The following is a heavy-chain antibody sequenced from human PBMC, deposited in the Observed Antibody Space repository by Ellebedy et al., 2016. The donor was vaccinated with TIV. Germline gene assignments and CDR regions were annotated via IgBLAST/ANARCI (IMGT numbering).Heavy chain of an antibody. CDR1: SGSMKNYY. D-gene: IGHD3-3*01. J-gene: IGHJ3*02. Sequence: MPSETLSLTCTVSSGSMKNYYWTWIRQPPGKGLEWLGQIFYSGSTNYNPSLKSRVTISGDTSKDQFSLRLSSVTAADTAVYYCARRKITLFGEKDAFDIWGQGTVVTVSS. CDR3: ARRKITLFGEKDAFDI. CDR2: IFYSGST. V-gene: IGHV4-59*01.